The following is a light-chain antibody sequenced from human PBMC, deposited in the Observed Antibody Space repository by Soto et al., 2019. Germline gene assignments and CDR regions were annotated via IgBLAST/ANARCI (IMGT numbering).Light chain of an antibody. V-gene: IGKV3-15*01. Sequence: EIVMTQSPATLSVSPGERATLSCRASRNINRKLAWYQQKPGQAPRLLISGASTRATGIPARFSGSGSGTEFTLTISRLQSEDVAVYYCQQYYDYPPLKFGGGTQVESK. CDR3: QQYYDYPPLK. CDR1: RNINRK. J-gene: IGKJ4*01. CDR2: GAS.